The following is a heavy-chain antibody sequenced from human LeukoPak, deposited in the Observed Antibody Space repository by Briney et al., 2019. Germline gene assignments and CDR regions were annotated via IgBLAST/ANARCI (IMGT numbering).Heavy chain of an antibody. V-gene: IGHV3-53*01. J-gene: IGHJ6*02. CDR2: IYSGGST. CDR1: GFTVSSNY. D-gene: IGHD6-13*01. CDR3: ASSGIAAAYYYYGMDV. Sequence: GGSLRLSCAASGFTVSSNYMSWVRQAPGKGLEWVSVIYSGGSTYYADSVKGRFTISRDNSKNTLYLQMNSLRAEDTAVYYCASSGIAAAYYYYGMDVWGQGTTVTVSS.